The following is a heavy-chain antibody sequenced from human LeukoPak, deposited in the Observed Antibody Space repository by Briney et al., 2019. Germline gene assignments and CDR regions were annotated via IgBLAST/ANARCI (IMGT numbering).Heavy chain of an antibody. Sequence: GGSLRLSCAASGFTFSSYSMNWVRQAPGKGLEWVSSISSSSSYIYYADSVKGRFTISRDNAKNSLYLQMNSLRAEDTAVYYCAGVEDSSSWVNYYYYYHMDVWGKGTTVTVSS. CDR2: ISSSSSYI. CDR1: GFTFSSYS. V-gene: IGHV3-21*01. J-gene: IGHJ6*03. CDR3: AGVEDSSSWVNYYYYYHMDV. D-gene: IGHD6-13*01.